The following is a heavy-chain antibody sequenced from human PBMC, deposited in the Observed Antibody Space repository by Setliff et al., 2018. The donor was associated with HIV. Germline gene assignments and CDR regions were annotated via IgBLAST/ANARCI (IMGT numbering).Heavy chain of an antibody. CDR2: ISAYNGHT. CDR3: ARDDYSSSNPNYFDY. V-gene: IGHV1-18*01. J-gene: IGHJ4*02. Sequence: GASVKVSCKASDYTFTSYGISWVRQAPGQGLEWMGWISAYNGHTRYAQQLQGRVTMTTDTSTSTAYMELRSLRSDDTAVYYCARDDYSSSNPNYFDYWGQGTLVTVSS. CDR1: DYTFTSYG. D-gene: IGHD4-4*01.